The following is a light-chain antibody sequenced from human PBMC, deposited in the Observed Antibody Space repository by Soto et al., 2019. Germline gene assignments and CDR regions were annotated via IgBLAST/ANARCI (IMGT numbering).Light chain of an antibody. Sequence: EIVLTQSPDPLSLSPGERATLSCRASQNIYINSLAWYQQRPGQAPRLLIYGGSTRATAVPDRFSGSGSGTDFALTISRLEPEDFAVYYCQQYGAPPLTFGPGTKVD. CDR1: QNIYINS. V-gene: IGKV3-20*01. CDR3: QQYGAPPLT. CDR2: GGS. J-gene: IGKJ3*01.